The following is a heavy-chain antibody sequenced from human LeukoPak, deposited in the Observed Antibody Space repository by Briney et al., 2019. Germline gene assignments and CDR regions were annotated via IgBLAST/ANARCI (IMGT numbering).Heavy chain of an antibody. V-gene: IGHV3-30*04. CDR2: ISYDGSNK. CDR3: AREGEYYYYYGMDV. CDR1: GFTFSSYA. D-gene: IGHD1-26*01. Sequence: GGSLRLSCAASGFTFSSYAMHWVRQAPGKGLEWVAVISYDGSNKYYADSVKGRFTISRDNSKNTLYLQMNSLRAEDTAVYYCAREGEYYYYYGMDVWGQGTTVTVSS. J-gene: IGHJ6*02.